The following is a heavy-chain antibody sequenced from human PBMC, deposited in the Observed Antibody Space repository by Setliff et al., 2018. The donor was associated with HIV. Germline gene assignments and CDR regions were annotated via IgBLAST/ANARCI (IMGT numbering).Heavy chain of an antibody. D-gene: IGHD3-3*02. CDR1: GGSFSGYY. CDR3: ARLEKLDDISYFDY. J-gene: IGHJ4*02. V-gene: IGHV4-34*01. Sequence: PSETLSLTCAVYGGSFSGYYWSWIRQPPEKGLEWIGEINHSGSTNYNPSLKSRVTMSVDTSQNQVSLKLSYVTAADTAVYLCARLEKLDDISYFDYWGQGTLVTVSS. CDR2: INHSGST.